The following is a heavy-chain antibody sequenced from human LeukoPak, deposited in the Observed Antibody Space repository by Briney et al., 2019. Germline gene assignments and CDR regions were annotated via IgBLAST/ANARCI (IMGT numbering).Heavy chain of an antibody. V-gene: IGHV4-59*01. CDR3: ARDGDSSSLDY. CDR2: IYYSGST. Sequence: SETLSLTCTVSGGSISSYYWSWIRQPPGKGLEWIGYIYYSGSTNYNPSLKSRVTISVDTSKNQFSLKLSSVTAADTAVCYCARDGDSSSLDYWGQGTLVTVSS. J-gene: IGHJ4*02. D-gene: IGHD6-13*01. CDR1: GGSISSYY.